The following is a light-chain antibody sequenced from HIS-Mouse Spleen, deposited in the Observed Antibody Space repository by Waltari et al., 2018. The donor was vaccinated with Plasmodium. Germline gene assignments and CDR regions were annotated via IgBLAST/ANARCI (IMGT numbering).Light chain of an antibody. J-gene: IGLJ3*02. V-gene: IGLV3-10*01. Sequence: SYELTQPPSVSVSPGQTARIPCSGDAFPKNTPYWYQQKSGQAPVLVIYEDSKRPSGIPERFSGSSSGTMATLTISGAQVEDEADYYCYSTDSSGNHRVFGGGTKLTVL. CDR1: AFPKNT. CDR2: EDS. CDR3: YSTDSSGNHRV.